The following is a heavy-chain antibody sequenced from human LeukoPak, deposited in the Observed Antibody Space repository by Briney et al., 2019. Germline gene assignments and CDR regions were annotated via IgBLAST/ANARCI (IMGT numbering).Heavy chain of an antibody. J-gene: IGHJ4*02. Sequence: PGGSLRLSCAASGFTFSSYWMSWVRQAPGKGLEWVANIKQDGSEKYYVDSVKGRFTISRDNAKNSLYLQMNSLRAEDTAVYYCARSPYAGITITFGGVIERDYWGQGTLVTVSS. CDR2: IKQDGSEK. CDR3: ARSPYAGITITFGGVIERDY. D-gene: IGHD3-16*01. V-gene: IGHV3-7*01. CDR1: GFTFSSYW.